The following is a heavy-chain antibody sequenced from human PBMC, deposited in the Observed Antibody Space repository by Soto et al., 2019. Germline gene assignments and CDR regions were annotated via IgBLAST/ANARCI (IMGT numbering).Heavy chain of an antibody. V-gene: IGHV1-2*02. J-gene: IGHJ5*02. CDR2: INPNSGGT. Sequence: ASLKVSCKASGYTFTGCYMHWVRQAPGQGLEWMGWINPNSGGTNYAQKFQGRVTMTRDTSISTACMELSRLRSDDTAVYYCARALGYCSSTSCYPYNWFDPWGQGTLVTVSS. CDR1: GYTFTGCY. D-gene: IGHD2-2*01. CDR3: ARALGYCSSTSCYPYNWFDP.